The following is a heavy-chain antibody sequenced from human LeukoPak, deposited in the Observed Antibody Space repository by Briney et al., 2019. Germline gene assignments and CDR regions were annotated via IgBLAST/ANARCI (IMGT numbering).Heavy chain of an antibody. CDR3: ARRYNWFDP. V-gene: IGHV4-34*01. Sequence: PSETLSLTCAVYGGPFSGYHWSWIRQPPGKGLEWIGQINYSGSTNYNPSLKSRVTISVDASKNQFSLKLTSVTAADTAVYYCARRYNWFDPWGQGTLVTVSS. CDR1: GGPFSGYH. D-gene: IGHD5-12*01. CDR2: INYSGST. J-gene: IGHJ5*02.